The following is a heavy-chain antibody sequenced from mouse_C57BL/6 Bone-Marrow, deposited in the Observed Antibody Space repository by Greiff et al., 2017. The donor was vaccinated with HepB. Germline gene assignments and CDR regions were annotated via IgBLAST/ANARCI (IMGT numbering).Heavy chain of an antibody. D-gene: IGHD1-1*01. CDR3: ARSGSIFYYGSY. CDR2: IYPRSGNT. CDR1: GYTFTSYG. Sequence: QVQLKQSGAELARPGASVKLSCKASGYTFTSYGISWVKQRTGQGLEWIGEIYPRSGNTYYNEKFKGKATLTADKSSSTAYMELRRLTSEDSAVYFCARSGSIFYYGSYWGQGTTLTVSS. J-gene: IGHJ2*01. V-gene: IGHV1-81*01.